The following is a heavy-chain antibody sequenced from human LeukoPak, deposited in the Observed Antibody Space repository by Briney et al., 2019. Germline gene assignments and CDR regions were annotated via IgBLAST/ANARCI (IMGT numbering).Heavy chain of an antibody. CDR1: GFSFSSYG. D-gene: IGHD3-9*01. J-gene: IGHJ6*03. Sequence: GGSLRLSCVVSGFSFSSYGMHWVRQAPGKGLEWVAVISYDGSSKYYADSVKGRFTISRDNSKNTLYLQMNSLRAEDTAVYYCAKEYLEWFPMDVWGKGTKVTISS. CDR3: AKEYLEWFPMDV. CDR2: ISYDGSSK. V-gene: IGHV3-30*18.